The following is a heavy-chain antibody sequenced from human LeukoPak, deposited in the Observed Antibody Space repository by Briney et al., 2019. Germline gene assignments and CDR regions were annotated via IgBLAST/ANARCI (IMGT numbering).Heavy chain of an antibody. CDR2: IIPIFGTA. Sequence: GASVKVSCKASGGTFSSYAISWVRQAPGQGLEWMGGIIPIFGTANYAQKFQGRVTITADESTSTAYMELSSLRSEDTAVYYCASLAAGGLYYYYYGMDVWGKGTTVTVSS. D-gene: IGHD3-10*01. V-gene: IGHV1-69*13. CDR3: ASLAAGGLYYYYYGMDV. CDR1: GGTFSSYA. J-gene: IGHJ6*04.